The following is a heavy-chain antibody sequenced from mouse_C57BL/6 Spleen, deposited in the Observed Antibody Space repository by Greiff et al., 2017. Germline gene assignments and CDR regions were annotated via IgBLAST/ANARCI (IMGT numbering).Heavy chain of an antibody. CDR1: GYTFTSYW. Sequence: QVQLQQSGAELVMPGASVKLSCKASGYTFTSYWMHWVKQRPGQGLEWIGEIDPSDSYTNYNQKFKGKSTLTVDKSSSTAYMQLSSLTSEDSAVYYGARDYGSSYGCFDYWGQGTTLTVSS. CDR3: ARDYGSSYGCFDY. V-gene: IGHV1-69*01. D-gene: IGHD1-1*01. CDR2: IDPSDSYT. J-gene: IGHJ2*01.